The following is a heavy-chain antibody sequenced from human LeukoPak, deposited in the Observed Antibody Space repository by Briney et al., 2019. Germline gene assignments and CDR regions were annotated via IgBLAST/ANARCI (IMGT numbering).Heavy chain of an antibody. V-gene: IGHV4-61*02. J-gene: IGHJ5*02. CDR1: GVSISRCTYD. CDR3: ARQVDP. CDR2: ISTSANT. Sequence: ALSLPCTCSGVSISRCTYDGTWIRQPAGKGMEWIGRISTSANTNYNPSLKSRVTISVDTSKNQFSLKLSSVTAADTAMYYCARQVDPWGQGTLVTASS.